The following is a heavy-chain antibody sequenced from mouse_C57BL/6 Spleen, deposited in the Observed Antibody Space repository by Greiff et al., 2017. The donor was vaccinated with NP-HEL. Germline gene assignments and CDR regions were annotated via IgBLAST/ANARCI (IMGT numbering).Heavy chain of an antibody. CDR1: GYTFTSYD. Sequence: VQLQQSGAELVKPGASVKLSCKASGYTFTSYDINWVKQRPGQGLEWIGWIYPRDGSTKYNEKFKGKATLTVDTSSSTAYMELHSLTSEDSAVFLCSRDNYYGSSVGSHYFGYWGKGTTLTVSS. CDR3: SRDNYYGSSVGSHYFGY. CDR2: IYPRDGST. J-gene: IGHJ2*01. D-gene: IGHD1-1*01. V-gene: IGHV1-85*01.